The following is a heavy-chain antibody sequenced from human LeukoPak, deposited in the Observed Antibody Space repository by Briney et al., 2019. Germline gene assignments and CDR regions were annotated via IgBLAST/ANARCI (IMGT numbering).Heavy chain of an antibody. J-gene: IGHJ4*02. D-gene: IGHD2-2*01. CDR2: INPNSGGT. CDR3: ARDGEDVVVPAAN. V-gene: IGHV1-2*02. CDR1: GYTFTCYY. Sequence: ASVKVSCKASGYTFTCYYMHWVRQAPGQGLEWMGWINPNSGGTNYAQKFQGRVTMTRDTSISTAYMELSRLRSDDTAVYYCARDGEDVVVPAANWGQGTLVTVSS.